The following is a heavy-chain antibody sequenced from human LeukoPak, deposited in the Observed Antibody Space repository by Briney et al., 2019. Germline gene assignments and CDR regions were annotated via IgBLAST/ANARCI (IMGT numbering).Heavy chain of an antibody. CDR3: ARGRKIGVVPAAMSTPWGV. CDR2: MNPNSGNT. CDR1: GYTFTSYD. V-gene: IGHV1-8*01. D-gene: IGHD2-2*01. J-gene: IGHJ6*04. Sequence: ASVKVSCKSSGYTFTSYDINWVRQTTGQGLEWVGWMNPNSGNTGYAQKFQGRVTLTRNTSISTSYMELSSLRSEDTAVYYCARGRKIGVVPAAMSTPWGVWGKGTTVTISS.